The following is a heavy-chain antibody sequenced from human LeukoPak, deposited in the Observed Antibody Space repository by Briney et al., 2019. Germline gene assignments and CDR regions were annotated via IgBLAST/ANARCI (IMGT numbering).Heavy chain of an antibody. V-gene: IGHV4-59*08. Sequence: PSETLSLTCSVSGGSISSYYWSWIRQPPGKGLEWIGYIYYSGSANYNPSLKSRVTMSVDTSEDQFSLRLSSVIAADTAVYYCARHNAYYDSGGYPNWYFDLWGRGTLVTVSS. CDR3: ARHNAYYDSGGYPNWYFDL. CDR2: IYYSGSA. J-gene: IGHJ2*01. CDR1: GGSISSYY. D-gene: IGHD3-22*01.